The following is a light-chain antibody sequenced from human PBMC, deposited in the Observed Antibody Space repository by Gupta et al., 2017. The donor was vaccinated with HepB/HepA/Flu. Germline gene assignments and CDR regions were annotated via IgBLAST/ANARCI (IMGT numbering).Light chain of an antibody. CDR3: RQSYSTPT. Sequence: DIQITQSPSSLSASVGDRVTITCRSSQSTSSYLNRYKQKPGKAPKLLIYAAFSWQSGVTSRFSGSGSGTDFTLTISSLQPEDFATYYWRQSYSTPTFGQGTKVEIK. CDR1: QSTSSY. J-gene: IGKJ1*01. V-gene: IGKV1-39*01. CDR2: AAF.